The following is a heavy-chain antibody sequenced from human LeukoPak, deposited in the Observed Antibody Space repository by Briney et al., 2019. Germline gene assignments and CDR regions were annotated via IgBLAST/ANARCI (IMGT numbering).Heavy chain of an antibody. CDR3: ARDVDRRDDP. V-gene: IGHV3-7*01. D-gene: IGHD3-9*01. Sequence: GGSLRLSCAASGFIFSDFWMTWVRQAPGKGLEWVANMNQDGNEKRYVDSVKGRFTISRDNAKNLSFLQMNNMRVEDTGVYYCARDVDRRDDPWGQGILVTVSS. CDR1: GFIFSDFW. CDR2: MNQDGNEK. J-gene: IGHJ5*02.